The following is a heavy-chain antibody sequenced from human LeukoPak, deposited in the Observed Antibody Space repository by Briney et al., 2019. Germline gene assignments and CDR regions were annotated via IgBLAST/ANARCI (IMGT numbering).Heavy chain of an antibody. CDR1: GFTFSSYE. CDR2: ISSSGSTI. CDR3: ARSGTSFIFNYYYMDV. Sequence: GGSLRLSCAASGFTFSSYEMNWVRQAPGKGLEWVSYISSSGSTIYYADSVKGRFTISRDNAKNSLYLQMNSLRAEDTAVYYCARSGTSFIFNYYYMDVWGKGTTVTVSS. J-gene: IGHJ6*03. D-gene: IGHD2-2*01. V-gene: IGHV3-48*03.